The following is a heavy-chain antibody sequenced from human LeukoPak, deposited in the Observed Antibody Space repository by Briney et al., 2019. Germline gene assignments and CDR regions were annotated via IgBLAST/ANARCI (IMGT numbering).Heavy chain of an antibody. J-gene: IGHJ4*02. CDR2: VNPNGGGT. D-gene: IGHD6-19*01. Sequence: ASMKVSCKASGYTFTGYYMHWVRQAPGQGLEWMGWVNPNGGGTNYAQKFQGRVTMTRDTSISTAYMELSRLRSDDTAVYYCARKASVGYSSGWYYDYWGQGTLVTVSS. CDR1: GYTFTGYY. V-gene: IGHV1-2*02. CDR3: ARKASVGYSSGWYYDY.